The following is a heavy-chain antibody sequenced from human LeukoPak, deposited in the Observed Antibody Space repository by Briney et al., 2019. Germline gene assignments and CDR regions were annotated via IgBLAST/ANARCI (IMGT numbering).Heavy chain of an antibody. D-gene: IGHD6-13*01. CDR2: MNPNSGNT. CDR3: ARSSRGVAAAGYGMDV. J-gene: IGHJ6*02. V-gene: IGHV1-8*01. Sequence: ASVKVSCKASGYTFTSYDINWVRQATGQGLEWMGWMNPNSGNTGYAQKFQGRVTMTRNTSISTAYKELSSLRSEDTAVYYCARSSRGVAAAGYGMDVWGQGTTVTVSS. CDR1: GYTFTSYD.